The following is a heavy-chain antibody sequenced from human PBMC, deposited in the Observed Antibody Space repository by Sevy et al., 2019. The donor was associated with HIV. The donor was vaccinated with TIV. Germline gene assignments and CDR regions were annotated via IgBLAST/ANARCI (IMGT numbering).Heavy chain of an antibody. CDR1: GFTFRSYG. J-gene: IGHJ4*02. CDR3: AKDILGDNSPWFFFDY. V-gene: IGHV3-30*18. Sequence: SLRLSCAGSGFTFRSYGIHWVRQSPGKGLEWVAFISFDGRNTYSADSVKGRFTVSRDNSNNAVYLQMNNLRTEDTAMYYCAKDILGDNSPWFFFDYWGQGTQVTVS. CDR2: ISFDGRNT. D-gene: IGHD3-9*01.